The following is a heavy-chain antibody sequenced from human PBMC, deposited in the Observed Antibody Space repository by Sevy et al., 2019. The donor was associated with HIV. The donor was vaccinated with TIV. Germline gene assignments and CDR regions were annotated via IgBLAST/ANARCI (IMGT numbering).Heavy chain of an antibody. D-gene: IGHD2-2*01. CDR1: GYTLTELS. Sequence: ASVKVSCKVSGYTLTELSMHWVRQAPGKGLEWMGGFDPEDGETIYAQKFQGRVTMTEETSTDTAYMELSSLRSEDTAVYYCATDHPPCCSSTSCYDYWGQGTLVTVSS. CDR3: ATDHPPCCSSTSCYDY. J-gene: IGHJ4*02. CDR2: FDPEDGET. V-gene: IGHV1-24*01.